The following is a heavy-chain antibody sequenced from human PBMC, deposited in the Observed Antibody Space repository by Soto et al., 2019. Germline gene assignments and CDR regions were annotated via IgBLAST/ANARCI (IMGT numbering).Heavy chain of an antibody. Sequence: PSETLSLTCAVYGGSFSGYYWSWIRQPPGKGLEWIGEINHSGRTNYNPSLKSRVTISVDTSKNQFSLKLSSVAAADTAVYYCARGPPGSRESYYYGSATSFDYWGQGTLVTVSS. D-gene: IGHD1-26*01. CDR2: INHSGRT. CDR3: ARGPPGSRESYYYGSATSFDY. V-gene: IGHV4-34*01. CDR1: GGSFSGYY. J-gene: IGHJ4*02.